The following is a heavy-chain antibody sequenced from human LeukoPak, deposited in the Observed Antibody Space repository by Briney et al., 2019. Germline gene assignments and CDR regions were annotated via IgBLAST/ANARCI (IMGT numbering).Heavy chain of an antibody. CDR3: ARGWELDP. CDR1: GFPFSRYW. V-gene: IGHV3-7*05. Sequence: GSLRLSCAASGFPFSRYWLSWVRQAPGKGLEWVANIKQDGSEKYYVDSVKGRFTISRDNAKNSLYLQMNSLRVEDTAVYYCARGWELDPWGQGTLVTVSS. J-gene: IGHJ5*02. D-gene: IGHD1-26*01. CDR2: IKQDGSEK.